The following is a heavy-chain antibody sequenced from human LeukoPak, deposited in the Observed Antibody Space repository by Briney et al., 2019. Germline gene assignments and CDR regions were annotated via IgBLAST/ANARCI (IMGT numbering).Heavy chain of an antibody. Sequence: ASVKVSCKASGYTFTSYGISWVRQAPGQGLVWMGWISAYNGNTNYAQKLQGRVTMTTDTSTSTAYMELRSLRSDDTAVYYCARRRDMNYYDSSGYDYWGQGTLVTVSS. CDR3: ARRRDMNYYDSSGYDY. J-gene: IGHJ4*02. CDR2: ISAYNGNT. V-gene: IGHV1-18*01. CDR1: GYTFTSYG. D-gene: IGHD3-22*01.